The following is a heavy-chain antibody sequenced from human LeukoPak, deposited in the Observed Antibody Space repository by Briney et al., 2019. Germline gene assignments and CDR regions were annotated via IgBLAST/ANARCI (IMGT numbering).Heavy chain of an antibody. Sequence: GSSVKVSCKASGGTFSSYAISWVRQAPGQGLEWMGGIIPIFGTANYAQKFQGRVTITTDESTSTAYMELSSLRSEDTAVYYCARARDRHTRSGSHHLDYWGQGTLVTVSP. J-gene: IGHJ4*02. CDR3: ARARDRHTRSGSHHLDY. CDR2: IIPIFGTA. CDR1: GGTFSSYA. V-gene: IGHV1-69*05. D-gene: IGHD3-10*01.